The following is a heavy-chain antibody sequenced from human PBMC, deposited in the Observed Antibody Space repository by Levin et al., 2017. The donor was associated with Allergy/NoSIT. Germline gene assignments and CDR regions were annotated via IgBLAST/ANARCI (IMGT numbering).Heavy chain of an antibody. J-gene: IGHJ4*02. CDR1: GFTFSSYG. CDR3: AKDKEYCSGGSCDPG. V-gene: IGHV3-30*18. Sequence: PGGSLRLSCAASGFTFSSYGMHWVRQAPGKGLEWVAVISYDGSNKYYADSVKGRFTISRDNSKNTLYLQMNSLRAEDTAVYYCAKDKEYCSGGSCDPGWGQGTLVTVSS. CDR2: ISYDGSNK. D-gene: IGHD2-15*01.